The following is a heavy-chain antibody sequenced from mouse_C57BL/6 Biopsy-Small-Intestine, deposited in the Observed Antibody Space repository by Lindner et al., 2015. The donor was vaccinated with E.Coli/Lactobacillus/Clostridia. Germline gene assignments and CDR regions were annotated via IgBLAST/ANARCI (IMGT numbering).Heavy chain of an antibody. CDR2: IIPIFGTS. CDR3: ARGPRTWEAAAGLMY. V-gene: IGHV1-69*02. J-gene: IGHJ4*01. D-gene: IGHD6-2*01. CDR1: GGTFSGYS. Sequence: SVKVSCKASGGTFSGYSINWVRQAPGQGLEWMGGIIPIFGTSNYAQKFQGRVTIKADESMSTAYMELSSLRSEDTAVYYCARGPRTWEAAAGLMYWGQGTPVTVSS.